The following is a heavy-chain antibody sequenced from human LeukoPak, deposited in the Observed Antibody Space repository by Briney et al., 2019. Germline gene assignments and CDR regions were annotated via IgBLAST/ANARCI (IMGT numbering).Heavy chain of an antibody. Sequence: GGSLRLSCAASGFTFSSYWMHWVRQAPGKGLVWVSRINTAGTSTSYADSVKGRFTISRDNAKNTLYLQMNSLRAEDTAVYYCAGEWGLPEYYDSSGYSDYWGQGTLVTVSS. CDR1: GFTFSSYW. J-gene: IGHJ4*02. D-gene: IGHD3-22*01. CDR3: AGEWGLPEYYDSSGYSDY. CDR2: INTAGTST. V-gene: IGHV3-74*01.